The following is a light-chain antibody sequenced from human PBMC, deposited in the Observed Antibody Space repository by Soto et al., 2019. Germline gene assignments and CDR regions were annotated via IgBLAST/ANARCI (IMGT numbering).Light chain of an antibody. J-gene: IGKJ4*01. CDR1: QSITTT. Sequence: EIVMTQSPATLSVSPGERATLYCRASQSITTTLAWYQQKPGQAPRLLIDGSSTRATGIAARFSGSGSGTEFILTISSLQSEDFAVYYCQQFNNWPLTFGGGTKVDIK. CDR3: QQFNNWPLT. V-gene: IGKV3-15*01. CDR2: GSS.